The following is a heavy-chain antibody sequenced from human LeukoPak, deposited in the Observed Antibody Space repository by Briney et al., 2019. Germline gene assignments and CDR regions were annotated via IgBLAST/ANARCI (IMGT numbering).Heavy chain of an antibody. D-gene: IGHD3-9*01. CDR2: ISSSGSTI. CDR3: ARDLRYFDWLGAFDI. V-gene: IGHV3-11*04. Sequence: PGGSLRLSCAASGFTFSDYYMSWIRQAPGKGLEWVSYISSSGSTIYYADSVKGRFTISRDNAKNSLYLQMNSLRAEDTAVYYCARDLRYFDWLGAFDIWGQGTMVTVSS. J-gene: IGHJ3*02. CDR1: GFTFSDYY.